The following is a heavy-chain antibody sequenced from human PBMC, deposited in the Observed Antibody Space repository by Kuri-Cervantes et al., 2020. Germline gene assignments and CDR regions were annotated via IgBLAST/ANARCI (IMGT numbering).Heavy chain of an antibody. CDR1: GFNVSNNY. D-gene: IGHD2-15*01. CDR3: VANVVVASTGAGDY. J-gene: IGHJ4*02. V-gene: IGHV3-53*04. Sequence: GGSLRLSCVVSGFNVSNNYMSWVRQAPGKGLEWVSIIYSGGSTYYTESVKGRFTISRHDSKNTLSLQMSSLRSEDTAVYYCVANVVVASTGAGDYWGQGTLVTVSS. CDR2: IYSGGST.